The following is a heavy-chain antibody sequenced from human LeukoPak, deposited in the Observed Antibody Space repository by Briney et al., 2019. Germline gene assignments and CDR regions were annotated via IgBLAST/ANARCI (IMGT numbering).Heavy chain of an antibody. CDR3: TRDRSRAEDD. CDR2: INQGGSDK. J-gene: IGHJ4*02. CDR1: GFTFSGHW. V-gene: IGHV3-7*01. Sequence: GGSLRLSCAASGFTFSGHWMSWVRQAPGKGLEWVANINQGGSDKYYVDSVKGRFTISRDNANNLLYLQMSSLRGEDTAVYYCTRDRSRAEDDWGQGTLVTVSS. D-gene: IGHD1-14*01.